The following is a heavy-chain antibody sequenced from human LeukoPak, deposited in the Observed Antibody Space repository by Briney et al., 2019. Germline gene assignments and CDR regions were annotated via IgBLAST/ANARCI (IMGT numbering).Heavy chain of an antibody. CDR3: ARIPYYYDTRDYYYFDF. D-gene: IGHD3-22*01. Sequence: SETLSLTCTVSGGSISSYYWSWIRQPPGKGLEWIGYIYYSGSTSYNPSLKTRVTISIDTSKNQFSPKLRSVTAADTAVYYCARIPYYYDTRDYYYFDFWGQGTLVTVSS. CDR2: IYYSGST. V-gene: IGHV4-59*01. J-gene: IGHJ4*02. CDR1: GGSISSYY.